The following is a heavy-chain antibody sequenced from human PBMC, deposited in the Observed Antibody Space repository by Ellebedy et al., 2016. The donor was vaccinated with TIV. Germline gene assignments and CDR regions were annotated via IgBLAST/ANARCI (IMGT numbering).Heavy chain of an antibody. CDR1: GYIFTAYY. CDR2: INPDSGST. CDR3: ARVLRATSGMDV. Sequence: ASVKVSCKASGYIFTAYYIHWVRQAPGQGLEWMGWINPDSGSTNLPQKVQGRVTMTRDTSVNTAYMELSRLQSDDTAVYYCARVLRATSGMDVWGQGTTVIVS. D-gene: IGHD4/OR15-4a*01. V-gene: IGHV1-2*02. J-gene: IGHJ6*02.